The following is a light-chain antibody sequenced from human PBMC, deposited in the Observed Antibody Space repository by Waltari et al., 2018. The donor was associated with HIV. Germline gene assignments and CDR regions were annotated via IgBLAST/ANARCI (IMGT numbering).Light chain of an antibody. CDR1: NIGSKT. CDR3: QVWDGNSDHQV. V-gene: IGLV3-21*02. Sequence: SYVLTQPPSVSEAPGQTAMITCGGNNIGSKTVQWYQQKPGQAPLLVIYDDADRPSGIPERFSGSNSGNTATLTISRVEAGDEADYFCQVWDGNSDHQVFGGGTKLTVL. CDR2: DDA. J-gene: IGLJ3*02.